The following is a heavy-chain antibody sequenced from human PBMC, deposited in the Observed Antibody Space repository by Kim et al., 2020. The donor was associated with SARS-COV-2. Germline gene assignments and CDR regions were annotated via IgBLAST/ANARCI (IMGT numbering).Heavy chain of an antibody. Sequence: YYADSVKGRFTISRDKSKNTLYLQMNSLRAEDTAVYYCAKIYCSGGSCYDYWGQGTLVTVSS. V-gene: IGHV3-23*01. CDR3: AKIYCSGGSCYDY. D-gene: IGHD2-15*01. J-gene: IGHJ4*02.